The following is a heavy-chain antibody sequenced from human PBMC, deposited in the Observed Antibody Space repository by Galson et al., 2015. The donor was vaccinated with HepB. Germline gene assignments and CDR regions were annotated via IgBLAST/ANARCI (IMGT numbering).Heavy chain of an antibody. Sequence: ETLSLTCSVSGGSIISGGYYWSWIRQPPGKGLQWIGEIYHTEGTNYNPSLKSRVTISIDKSKNQFSLRLRSVTAADTAVYFCASGPRYYDVFGWFDSWGQGILVTVSS. V-gene: IGHV4-61*05. CDR3: ASGPRYYDVFGWFDS. CDR1: GGSIISGGYY. D-gene: IGHD3-9*01. J-gene: IGHJ5*01. CDR2: IYHTEGT.